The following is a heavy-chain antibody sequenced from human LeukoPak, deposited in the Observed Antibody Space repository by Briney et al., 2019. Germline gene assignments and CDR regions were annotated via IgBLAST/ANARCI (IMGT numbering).Heavy chain of an antibody. V-gene: IGHV1-69*04. J-gene: IGHJ5*02. CDR2: IIPILGIA. Sequence: GASVKVSCKASGYTFTSYDISWVRQAPGQGLEWMGRIIPILGIADYAQKFQGRVTITADKSTSTAYMELSSLRSEDTAVYYCARAPAPASNWFDPWGQGTLVTVSS. CDR3: ARAPAPASNWFDP. CDR1: GYTFTSYD. D-gene: IGHD6-25*01.